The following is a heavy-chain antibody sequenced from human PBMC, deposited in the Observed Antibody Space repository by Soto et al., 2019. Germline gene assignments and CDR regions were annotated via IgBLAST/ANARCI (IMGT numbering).Heavy chain of an antibody. CDR1: AGSISSYY. CDR3: AAAVSSGYYDI. Sequence: SETLSLTCTVSAGSISSYYWSWIRQPPGKGLEWIGYVYYSGSTNYNPSLKSRVTMSVDTSKNQFSLKLSSVTAADTAVYYCAAAVSSGYYDIWGQGTMVTVSS. CDR2: VYYSGST. J-gene: IGHJ3*02. D-gene: IGHD3-22*01. V-gene: IGHV4-59*01.